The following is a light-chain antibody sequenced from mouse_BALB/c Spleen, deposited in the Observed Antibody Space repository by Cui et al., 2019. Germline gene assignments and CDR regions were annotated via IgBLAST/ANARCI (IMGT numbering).Light chain of an antibody. V-gene: IGKV14-111*01. CDR1: QDINSY. Sequence: DIKMTQSQSSMYESLGERVTITCKASQDINSYLSWFQQKPGKSPKTLIYRANRLVDGVPSRFSGSGSGQDYSLTISSLEYEDMGIYYCLQYDEFPLTFGAGTKLELK. CDR3: LQYDEFPLT. J-gene: IGKJ5*01. CDR2: RAN.